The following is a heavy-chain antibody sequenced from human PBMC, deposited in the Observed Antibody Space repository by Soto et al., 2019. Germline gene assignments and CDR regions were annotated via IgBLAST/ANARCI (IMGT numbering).Heavy chain of an antibody. CDR2: IYWDDDK. CDR3: AHRRGPYGSGSYSGMFWFDP. CDR1: GFSLSTSGVA. V-gene: IGHV2-5*02. Sequence: SGPTLVNPTQTLTLTCTFSGFSLSTSGVAVGWIRQPPGKALEWLALIYWDDDKRYSPSLKSRLTITKDTSKNQVVLTMTNMDPVDTATYYCAHRRGPYGSGSYSGMFWFDPWGQGTLVTVSS. J-gene: IGHJ5*02. D-gene: IGHD3-10*01.